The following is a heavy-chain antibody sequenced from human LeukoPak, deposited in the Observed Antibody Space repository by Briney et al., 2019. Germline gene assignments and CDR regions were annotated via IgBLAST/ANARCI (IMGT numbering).Heavy chain of an antibody. V-gene: IGHV1-18*01. CDR2: ISAYNGNT. CDR1: GYTLTELS. J-gene: IGHJ5*02. Sequence: GASVKVSCKVSGYTLTELSMHWVRQAPGQGLEWMGWISAYNGNTNYAQKLQGRVTMTTDTSTSTAYMELRSLRSDDTAVYYCARLTGTTRRWFDPWGQGTLVTVSS. D-gene: IGHD1-20*01. CDR3: ARLTGTTRRWFDP.